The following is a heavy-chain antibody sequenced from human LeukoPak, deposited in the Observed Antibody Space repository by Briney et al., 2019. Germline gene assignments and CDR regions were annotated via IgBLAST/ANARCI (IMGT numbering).Heavy chain of an antibody. J-gene: IGHJ4*02. CDR3: AKCLHYYDSSGYYPNPPDY. Sequence: GGSLRLSCAASGLPFSDYAMTWVRQAPGKGLEWVSAISNRGDNTYYPDSVKGRFTIARDKSKNTVYLQMNSLRAEDTAVYYCAKCLHYYDSSGYYPNPPDYWGQGTLVTVSS. CDR2: ISNRGDNT. V-gene: IGHV3-23*01. D-gene: IGHD3-22*01. CDR1: GLPFSDYA.